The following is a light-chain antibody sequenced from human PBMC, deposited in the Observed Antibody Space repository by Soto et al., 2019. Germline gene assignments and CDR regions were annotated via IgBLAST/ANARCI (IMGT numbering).Light chain of an antibody. CDR2: DAS. CDR1: QDFSNF. CDR3: LQYDSRYT. Sequence: DIQFTHSPSFLSASIGDRVTITCRASQDFSNFLAWYQQKPGKAPNLLIYDASNLESGVPSRFSGSGSGTEFTLTISSLQPDDFASYYCLQYDSRYTFGQGTKVDTK. J-gene: IGKJ2*01. V-gene: IGKV1-9*01.